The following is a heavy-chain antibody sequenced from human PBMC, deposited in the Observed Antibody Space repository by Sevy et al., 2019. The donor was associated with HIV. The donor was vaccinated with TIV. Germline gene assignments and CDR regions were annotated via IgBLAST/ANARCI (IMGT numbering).Heavy chain of an antibody. Sequence: GGSLRLSCAASGFDFSIYSMSWVRQAPGKGLEWVSTFSFGCGKINYADSVKGRFIISRDNSKSSVYLQMNNMRVEDTAVYYCAREGCTKPHDYWGQGTLVTVSS. CDR1: GFDFSIYS. CDR3: AREGCTKPHDY. D-gene: IGHD2-8*01. CDR2: FSFGCGKI. J-gene: IGHJ4*02. V-gene: IGHV3-23*01.